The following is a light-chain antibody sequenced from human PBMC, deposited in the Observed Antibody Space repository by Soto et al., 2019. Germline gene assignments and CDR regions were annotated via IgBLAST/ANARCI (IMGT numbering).Light chain of an antibody. CDR1: SYNVGKNL. J-gene: IGLJ3*02. Sequence: QSLLTQPPSASGTPGQRVTISCSGGSYNVGKNLVYWYQQRPGTAPKLIIFKNNQRPSGVPERLSGSNPGSSASLAISGLRSEDEADYFCAAWDDSLSGWGLGGATKVTV. CDR2: KNN. V-gene: IGLV1-47*01. CDR3: AAWDDSLSGWG.